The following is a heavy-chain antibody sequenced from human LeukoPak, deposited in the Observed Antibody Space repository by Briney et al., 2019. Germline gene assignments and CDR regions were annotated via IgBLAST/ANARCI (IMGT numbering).Heavy chain of an antibody. CDR3: ARDFGYYYDSSGYGD. CDR1: GYTFTSYG. CDR2: ISAYNGNR. J-gene: IGHJ4*02. D-gene: IGHD3-22*01. Sequence: ASVKVCCKASGYTFTSYGISWVRQAPGQGLEWMGWISAYNGNRNYAQKLQGRVTMTTDTSTSTAYMELRSLRSDDTAVYYRARDFGYYYDSSGYGDWGQGTLVTVSS. V-gene: IGHV1-18*01.